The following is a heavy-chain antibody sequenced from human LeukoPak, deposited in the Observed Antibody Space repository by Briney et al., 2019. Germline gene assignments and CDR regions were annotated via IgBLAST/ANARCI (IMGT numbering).Heavy chain of an antibody. J-gene: IGHJ4*02. CDR2: INPNSGGT. Sequence: ASVKVSCKASGYTFTGYYMHWVRQAPGQGLEWMGWINPNSGGTNYAQKFQGRVTMTRDTSISTAYMELSRLRSDDTAVYYCARDHSPYYYDSSGYFYWGQGTLVTVSS. CDR1: GYTFTGYY. D-gene: IGHD3-22*01. CDR3: ARDHSPYYYDSSGYFY. V-gene: IGHV1-2*02.